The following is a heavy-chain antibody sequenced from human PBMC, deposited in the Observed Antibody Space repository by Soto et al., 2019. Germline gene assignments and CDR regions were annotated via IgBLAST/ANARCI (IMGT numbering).Heavy chain of an antibody. V-gene: IGHV1-69*13. Sequence: SVKVSCKASGGTFSSYAISWVRQAPGQGLEWMGGIIPIFGTANYAQKFQGRVTITADESTSTAYMDLSSLRSEDTAVYYCARAGYCSGDCGYSVDDNWFDPWGQGTLVTVSS. CDR1: GGTFSSYA. D-gene: IGHD2-15*01. CDR3: ARAGYCSGDCGYSVDDNWFDP. J-gene: IGHJ5*02. CDR2: IIPIFGTA.